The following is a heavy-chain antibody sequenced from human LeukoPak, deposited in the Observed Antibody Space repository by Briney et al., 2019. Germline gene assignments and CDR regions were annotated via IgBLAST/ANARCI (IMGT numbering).Heavy chain of an antibody. D-gene: IGHD6-6*01. V-gene: IGHV3-23*01. CDR1: GFTFNNFG. CDR2: ISGSGGNI. J-gene: IGHJ4*02. Sequence: GGSLRLSCTATGFTFNNFGMAWVRQAPGQGLEWVSTISGSGGNIHQADSVKGRFTISRDNSRSTLYLQMNSLRAEDTAVYLCVKDAGPQQLVFFDSWGQGTLVTVSS. CDR3: VKDAGPQQLVFFDS.